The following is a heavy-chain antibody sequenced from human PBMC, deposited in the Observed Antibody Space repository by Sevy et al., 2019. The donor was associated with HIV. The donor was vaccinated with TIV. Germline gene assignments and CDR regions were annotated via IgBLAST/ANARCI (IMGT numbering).Heavy chain of an antibody. J-gene: IGHJ3*02. V-gene: IGHV1-69*13. D-gene: IGHD3-22*01. CDR1: GGTFSSYA. Sequence: ASVKASCKASGGTFSSYAISWVRQAPGQGLEWMGGIIPIFGTANYAQKFQGRVTITADESTSTAYMELSSLRSEDTAVYYCARDLSGYSHDAFDIWGQGTMVTVSS. CDR2: IIPIFGTA. CDR3: ARDLSGYSHDAFDI.